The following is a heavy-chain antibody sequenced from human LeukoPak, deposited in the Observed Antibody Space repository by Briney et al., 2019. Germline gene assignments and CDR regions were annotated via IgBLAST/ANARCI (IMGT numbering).Heavy chain of an antibody. J-gene: IGHJ4*02. CDR1: GFTFSNYA. CDR2: ISGSGGST. V-gene: IGHV3-23*01. D-gene: IGHD3-22*01. CDR3: ARGQITLIL. Sequence: GVLRLSCAASGFTFSNYAMNWVRQAPGKGLKWVSGISGSGGSTYYADSVKGRFTTSRDNSKNTLYLQVNSLRAEDTAVYYCARGQITLILGGQGTLVTVSS.